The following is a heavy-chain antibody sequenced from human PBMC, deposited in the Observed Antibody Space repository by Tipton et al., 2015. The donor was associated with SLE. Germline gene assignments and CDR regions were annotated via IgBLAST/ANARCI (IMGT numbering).Heavy chain of an antibody. Sequence: SLRLSCAASGFTFDDYAMLWVRQTPGKGLEWIAGITWNSGKIDYADSVKGRFSISRDSAENTLYLQMNSLRAEDTAVYYCARDFTGPKDYWGQGTLVTVSS. V-gene: IGHV3-9*01. CDR1: GFTFDDYA. J-gene: IGHJ4*02. CDR2: ITWNSGKI. D-gene: IGHD1-7*01. CDR3: ARDFTGPKDY.